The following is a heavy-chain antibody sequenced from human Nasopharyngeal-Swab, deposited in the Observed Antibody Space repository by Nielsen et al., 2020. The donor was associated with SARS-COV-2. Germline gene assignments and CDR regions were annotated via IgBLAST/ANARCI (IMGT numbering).Heavy chain of an antibody. Sequence: GESLKISCAASGFIFTTYGMHWVRQAPGKGLEWVALISYDGSKKYYADPVKGRFTISRDKSKNTLYLQMNNLRAEDTAVYYCTRDRVFYYDSSGRKEFEYWGQGTRVTVSS. V-gene: IGHV3-33*05. CDR2: ISYDGSKK. J-gene: IGHJ4*02. CDR1: GFIFTTYG. CDR3: TRDRVFYYDSSGRKEFEY. D-gene: IGHD3-22*01.